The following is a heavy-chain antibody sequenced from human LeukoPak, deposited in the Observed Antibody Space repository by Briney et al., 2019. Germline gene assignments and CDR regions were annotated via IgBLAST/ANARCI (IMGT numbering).Heavy chain of an antibody. J-gene: IGHJ4*02. CDR2: ISSSSSYI. CDR3: ARDFRQLDY. V-gene: IGHV3-21*01. Sequence: GGSLRLSCAASGFTFSSYAMSWVRQAPGMGLERVSSISSSSSYIYYADSVKGRFTISRDNAKNSLYLQMNSLRAEDTAVYYCARDFRQLDYWGQGTLVTVSS. CDR1: GFTFSSYA.